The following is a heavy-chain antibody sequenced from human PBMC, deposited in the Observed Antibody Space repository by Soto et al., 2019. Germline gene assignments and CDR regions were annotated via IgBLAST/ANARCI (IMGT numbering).Heavy chain of an antibody. J-gene: IGHJ5*02. V-gene: IGHV4-59*08. Sequence: SETLSLTCTVSGGSISSYYWSWIRQPPGKGLEWIGYIYYSGSTNYNPSLKSRVTISVDTSKNQFSLKLSSVTAADTAVYYCARHWFGHNWFDTWGQGTLVTVSS. D-gene: IGHD3-10*01. CDR2: IYYSGST. CDR3: ARHWFGHNWFDT. CDR1: GGSISSYY.